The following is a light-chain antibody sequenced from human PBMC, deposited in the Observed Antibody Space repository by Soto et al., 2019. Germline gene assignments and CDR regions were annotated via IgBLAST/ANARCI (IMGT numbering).Light chain of an antibody. Sequence: QSVLTQPASVSGSPGQSITISCTGTSSDIGGFYYVSWYQHHPGKDPKLMIYQVSNRPSGISGRFSGSKSGNTASLTISGLQAEDEADYYCMSYIDSTSTHWVLGGGTKVTVL. CDR1: SSDIGGFYY. V-gene: IGLV2-14*01. CDR3: MSYIDSTSTHWV. CDR2: QVS. J-gene: IGLJ3*02.